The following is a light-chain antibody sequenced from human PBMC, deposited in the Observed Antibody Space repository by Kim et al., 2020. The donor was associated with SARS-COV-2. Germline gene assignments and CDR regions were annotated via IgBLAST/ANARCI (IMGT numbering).Light chain of an antibody. CDR3: HSRVSFAKEYV. CDR2: EKN. V-gene: IGLV3-19*01. CDR1: SLTNPY. J-gene: IGLJ1*01. Sequence: LGHTVKSTCQWDSLTNPYAIKDQQKPRRAPQLFVYEKNDRPPVIPDRFSGSSSGNTASLTISGAQAEDEADYYCHSRVSFAKEYVVSPGTNVT.